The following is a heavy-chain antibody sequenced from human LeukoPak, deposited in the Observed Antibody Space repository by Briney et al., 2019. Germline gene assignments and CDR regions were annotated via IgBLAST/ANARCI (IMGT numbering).Heavy chain of an antibody. V-gene: IGHV3-48*04. CDR3: ARGGGLLLWFGELQTQYDY. CDR1: GFTFSSYS. J-gene: IGHJ4*02. Sequence: GGSLSLSCAASGFTFSSYSMNWVRQAPGKGLEWVSYISSSGSTIYYADSVKGRFTISRDNAKNSLYLQMNSLRAEDTAVYYCARGGGLLLWFGELQTQYDYWGQGTLVTVSS. D-gene: IGHD3-10*01. CDR2: ISSSGSTI.